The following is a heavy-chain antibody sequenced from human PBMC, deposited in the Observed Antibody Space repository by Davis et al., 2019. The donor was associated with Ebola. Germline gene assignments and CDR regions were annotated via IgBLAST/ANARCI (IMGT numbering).Heavy chain of an antibody. V-gene: IGHV3-23*01. Sequence: PGGSLRLSCAASGFTFNSYSMDWVRQAPGKGLEWVSDISASGGTTSSAASVKGRFTISRDNSKNTLYLYMNSLSADDTAVYYCATCGFCVSSSGIDYRGQGTLVTVSS. CDR2: ISASGGTT. CDR3: ATCGFCVSSSGIDY. CDR1: GFTFNSYS. J-gene: IGHJ4*02. D-gene: IGHD6-19*01.